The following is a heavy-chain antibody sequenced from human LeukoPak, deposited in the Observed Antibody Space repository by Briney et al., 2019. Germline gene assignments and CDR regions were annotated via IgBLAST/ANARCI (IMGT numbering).Heavy chain of an antibody. D-gene: IGHD2-8*01. Sequence: SETLSLTCTVSGGSISRDGHYWSWIRQYPGKGLESIGSVSSSGTTTYNPSLKSRVTISLDTSQNQFSLNLRSLTAADTAVYYCARGMVRDAFDIWGQGTMVTVSS. CDR3: ARGMVRDAFDI. V-gene: IGHV4-31*03. CDR2: VSSSGTT. CDR1: GGSISRDGHY. J-gene: IGHJ3*02.